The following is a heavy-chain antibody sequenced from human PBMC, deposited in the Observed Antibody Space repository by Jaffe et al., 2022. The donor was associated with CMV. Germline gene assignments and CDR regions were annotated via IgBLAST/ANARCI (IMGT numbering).Heavy chain of an antibody. J-gene: IGHJ3*02. V-gene: IGHV1-8*01. D-gene: IGHD2-15*01. CDR3: ARVDIVVVVAAPRAHDAFDI. CDR1: GYTFTSYD. CDR2: MNPNSGNT. Sequence: QVQLVQSGAEVKKPGASVKVSCKASGYTFTSYDINWVRQATGQGLEWMGWMNPNSGNTGYAQKFQGRVTMTRNTSISTAYMELSSLRSEDTAVYYCARVDIVVVVAAPRAHDAFDIWGQGTMVTVSS.